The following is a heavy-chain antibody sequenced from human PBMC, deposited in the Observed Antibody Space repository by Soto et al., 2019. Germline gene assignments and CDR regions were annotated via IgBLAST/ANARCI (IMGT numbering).Heavy chain of an antibody. CDR3: AREERVVAEAGILSYYYYYGMDV. D-gene: IGHD6-13*01. CDR2: INPSGGST. V-gene: IGHV1-46*01. CDR1: GDTFTSYY. J-gene: IGHJ6*02. Sequence: ASVKVSCKASGDTFTSYYMHWVRQAPGQGLEWMGIINPSGGSTSYAQKFQGRVTMTRDTSTSTVYMELSSLRSEDTAVYYCAREERVVAEAGILSYYYYYGMDVWGQGTTVTVSS.